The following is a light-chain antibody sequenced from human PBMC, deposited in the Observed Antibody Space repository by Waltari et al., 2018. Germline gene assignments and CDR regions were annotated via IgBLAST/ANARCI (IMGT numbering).Light chain of an antibody. CDR3: AAWDDSLSGRV. J-gene: IGLJ3*02. V-gene: IGLV1-47*01. CDR1: RSNIGNNY. CDR2: RNN. Sequence: QSVLTQPPSASGTPGQRVTISCSGSRSNIGNNYVYWYHQLPGTAPKLLIDRNNQRPSGVPDRFSGSKSGTSASLAISGLRSEDEADYYCAAWDDSLSGRVFGGGTKVTVL.